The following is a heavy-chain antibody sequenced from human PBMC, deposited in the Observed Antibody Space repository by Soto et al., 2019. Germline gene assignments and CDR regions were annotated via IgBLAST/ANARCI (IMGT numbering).Heavy chain of an antibody. J-gene: IGHJ4*02. CDR3: ARDPIRGDGYTFDY. CDR2: IRTTGSTI. D-gene: IGHD5-12*01. Sequence: GGSLRLSCAGSGFTFSDYNMNWVRQAPGRGLEWLSYIRTTGSTIYYADSVKGRFTISRDNAMSSLYLQMNSLRDEDTAVYYCARDPIRGDGYTFDYWGQGALVTVSS. V-gene: IGHV3-48*02. CDR1: GFTFSDYN.